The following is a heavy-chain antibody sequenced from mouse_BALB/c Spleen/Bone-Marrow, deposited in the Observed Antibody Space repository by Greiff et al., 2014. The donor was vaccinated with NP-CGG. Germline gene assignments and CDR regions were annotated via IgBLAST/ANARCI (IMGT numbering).Heavy chain of an antibody. CDR2: INPGSGGT. D-gene: IGHD4-1*01. J-gene: IGHJ3*01. CDR3: ARVLGRPF. CDR1: GYAFTNYL. V-gene: IGHV1-54*01. Sequence: QVQLKESGAEVVRPGTSVKVSCKASGYAFTNYLIEWIKQRPGQGLEWIGLINPGSGGTNYNEKFKGKATLTADKSSSTAYMQLSSLKSDDSAVYFCARVLGRPFWGQGTLVTVSA.